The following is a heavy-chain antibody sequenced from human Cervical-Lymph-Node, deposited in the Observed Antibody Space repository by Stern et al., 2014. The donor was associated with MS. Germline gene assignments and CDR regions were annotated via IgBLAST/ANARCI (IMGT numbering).Heavy chain of an antibody. Sequence: VQLVESGGGVVQPGRSLRLSGATSGFTFSRYAMHWVRQAPGKGLEWLAVISYDEKNENYADSVRGRFTISRDSSKKTLYLQMNSLRIEDTAVYYCVPGSGAFDSWGQGTLVTVSS. J-gene: IGHJ4*02. CDR1: GFTFSRYA. CDR2: ISYDEKNE. CDR3: VPGSGAFDS. D-gene: IGHD3-10*01. V-gene: IGHV3-30*03.